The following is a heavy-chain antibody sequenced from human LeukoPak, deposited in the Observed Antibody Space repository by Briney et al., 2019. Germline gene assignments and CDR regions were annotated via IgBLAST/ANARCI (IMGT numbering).Heavy chain of an antibody. CDR1: GFIFSSYA. Sequence: PGRSLRLSCAASGFIFSSYAMHWVRQAPGKGLEWVAVISYDGSNKYYADSVKGRFTISRDNSKNTLYLQMNSLRAEDTAVYYCATSDTIFGVVIESPSDYWGQGTLVTVSS. CDR3: ATSDTIFGVVIESPSDY. D-gene: IGHD3-3*01. CDR2: ISYDGSNK. J-gene: IGHJ4*02. V-gene: IGHV3-30*01.